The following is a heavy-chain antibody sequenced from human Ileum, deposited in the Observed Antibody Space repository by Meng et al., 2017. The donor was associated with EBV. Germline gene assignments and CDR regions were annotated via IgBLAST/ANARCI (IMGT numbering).Heavy chain of an antibody. Sequence: QLQLQGSGPGLVKPSGTLSLTCAVSGESIISNYWWSWVRQPPGKGLEWIGEIYYNTNTNYNPSLKGRVTMSVDTSQNQFSLTLSSVTAADTAVYFCARKFSVVGSTDGWFDPWGQGTLVTVSS. CDR1: GESIISNYW. J-gene: IGHJ5*02. V-gene: IGHV4-4*02. D-gene: IGHD2-8*01. CDR3: ARKFSVVGSTDGWFDP. CDR2: IYYNTNT.